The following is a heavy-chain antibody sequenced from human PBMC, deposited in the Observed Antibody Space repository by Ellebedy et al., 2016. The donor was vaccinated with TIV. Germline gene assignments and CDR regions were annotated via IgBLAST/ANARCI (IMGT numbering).Heavy chain of an antibody. CDR3: ARDEIPYYGMDV. Sequence: ASVKVSXXASGYTFTSYGISWVRQAPGQGLEWMGWINPNSGGTNYAQKFQGWVTMTRDTSISTAYMELSRLRSDDTAVYYCARDEIPYYGMDVWGQGTTVTVSS. V-gene: IGHV1-2*04. D-gene: IGHD5-24*01. J-gene: IGHJ6*02. CDR2: INPNSGGT. CDR1: GYTFTSYG.